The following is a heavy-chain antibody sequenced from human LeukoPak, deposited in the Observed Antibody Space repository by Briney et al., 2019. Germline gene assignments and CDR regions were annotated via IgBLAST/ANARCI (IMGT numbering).Heavy chain of an antibody. CDR3: ARDVGYCTNGVCYNGY. CDR1: GYTFTGYY. Sequence: ASVKVSCKASGYTFTGYYMHWVRQAPGQGLEWMGWINPNSGGTNYAQKFQGRVTMTRDTSISTAYMELSRLRSDDTAVYYCARDVGYCTNGVCYNGYWGQGTLVTVSS. J-gene: IGHJ4*02. CDR2: INPNSGGT. D-gene: IGHD2-8*01. V-gene: IGHV1-2*02.